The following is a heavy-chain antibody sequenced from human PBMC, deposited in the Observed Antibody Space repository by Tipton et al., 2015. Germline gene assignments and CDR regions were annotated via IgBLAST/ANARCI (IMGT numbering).Heavy chain of an antibody. CDR1: GGSVTSNNYF. CDR2: IFHSGST. Sequence: PGLVKPSETLSLTCSVSGGSVTSNNYFWSWIRQPPGKGLEWIGYIFHSGSTSYNPPLRSRVFISIDTSKNQFSRKLSSVTAADTAVFYCASLPYCYDCNGNYHFDHWGQGTLVTVSS. D-gene: IGHD3-22*01. CDR3: ASLPYCYDCNGNYHFDH. V-gene: IGHV4-61*01. J-gene: IGHJ4*02.